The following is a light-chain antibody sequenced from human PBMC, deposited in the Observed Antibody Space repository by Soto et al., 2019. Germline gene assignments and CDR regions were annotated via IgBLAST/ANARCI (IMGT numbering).Light chain of an antibody. CDR2: GAS. V-gene: IGKV3-20*01. Sequence: PGERATLSCVASQRLSISYIAWYQQKPGQAPRLLVQGASRRATGIPDRFSGSGSGTDFTLTISRLEPEDFAVYYCQQYGSSLITFGQGTRLEIK. J-gene: IGKJ5*01. CDR3: QQYGSSLIT. CDR1: QRLSISY.